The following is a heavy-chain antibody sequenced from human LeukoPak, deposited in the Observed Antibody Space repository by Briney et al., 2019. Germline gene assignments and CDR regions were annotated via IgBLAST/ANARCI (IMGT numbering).Heavy chain of an antibody. CDR1: GGSINSYY. V-gene: IGHV4-59*01. Sequence: SETLSLTCTVSGGSINSYYWNWIRQPPGKELEWIGYVYYTGSTTYNPSLKSRVAISVDTSKNQLSLRLSSVTAADTAVYYCARGYYMDVWGKGTTVTVSS. CDR3: ARGYYMDV. CDR2: VYYTGST. J-gene: IGHJ6*03.